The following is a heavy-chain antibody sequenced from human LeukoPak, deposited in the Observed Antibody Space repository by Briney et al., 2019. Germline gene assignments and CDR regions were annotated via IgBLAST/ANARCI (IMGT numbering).Heavy chain of an antibody. J-gene: IGHJ2*01. CDR3: AKEGAYCGADCYSDYYFDL. CDR1: GFTFSSYA. D-gene: IGHD2-21*02. Sequence: PGGSLRLSCAASGFTFSSYAMSWVRQAPGKGLVWVSVISGSGGSTYYTDSVKGRFAISRDKSKNTLYLQMISLRAEDTAVYYCAKEGAYCGADCYSDYYFDLWGRGTLVTVSS. V-gene: IGHV3-23*01. CDR2: ISGSGGST.